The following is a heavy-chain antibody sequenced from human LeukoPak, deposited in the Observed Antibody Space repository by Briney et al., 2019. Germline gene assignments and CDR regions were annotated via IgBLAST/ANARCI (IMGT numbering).Heavy chain of an antibody. V-gene: IGHV3-7*01. Sequence: PGGSLRLSCAASGFTFSSYWMSWVRQAPGKGLEWVANIKQDGSEKYYVDSVKGRFTISRDNAKNSLYLQMNSLGAEDTAVYYCARDRLGYCSSTSCRGGYFDYWGQGTLVTVSS. CDR2: IKQDGSEK. D-gene: IGHD2-2*01. CDR1: GFTFSSYW. J-gene: IGHJ4*02. CDR3: ARDRLGYCSSTSCRGGYFDY.